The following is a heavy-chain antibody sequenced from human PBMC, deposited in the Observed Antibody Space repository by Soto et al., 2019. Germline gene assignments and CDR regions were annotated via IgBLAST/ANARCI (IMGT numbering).Heavy chain of an antibody. CDR3: ARVHKNWFDS. CDR2: IDPSDSYT. V-gene: IGHV5-10-1*01. J-gene: IGHJ5*01. CDR1: GYNFTAFW. Sequence: GESLKISCKASGYNFTAFWIHWVRQMPGKGLEWLGKIDPSDSYTNYSPSFEGHVTISTDNSITTAYLQWSSLRASDTALYFCARVHKNWFDSWAQGTLVTVSS.